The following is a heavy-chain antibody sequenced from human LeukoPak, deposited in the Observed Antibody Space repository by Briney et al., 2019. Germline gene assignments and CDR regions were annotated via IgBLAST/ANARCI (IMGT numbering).Heavy chain of an antibody. Sequence: PGGSLRLSCAASGFTFSNYNMHWVRQAPGKGLEWVANIKQDGSEKYYVDSVKGRFTISRDNAKNSLYLQMNSLRAEDTAVYYCARAKPKNMVRGLIMRRESRYYFDYWGQGTLVTVSS. V-gene: IGHV3-7*01. D-gene: IGHD3-10*01. CDR1: GFTFSNYN. CDR3: ARAKPKNMVRGLIMRRESRYYFDY. J-gene: IGHJ4*02. CDR2: IKQDGSEK.